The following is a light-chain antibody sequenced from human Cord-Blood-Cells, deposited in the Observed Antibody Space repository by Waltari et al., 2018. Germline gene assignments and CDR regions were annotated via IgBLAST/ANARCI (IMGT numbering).Light chain of an antibody. J-gene: IGKJ5*01. CDR2: AAS. CDR3: QPSYSTPIT. V-gene: IGKV1-39*01. CDR1: QSISSY. Sequence: DIQMTQSPSSLSASVGDRVTITCRASQSISSYLNWYQQKPGKAPKLLIYAASSLQSGVPSRFSGSGSGTDFTLTISSLQPVDFATYYCQPSYSTPITFGHGTRLEI.